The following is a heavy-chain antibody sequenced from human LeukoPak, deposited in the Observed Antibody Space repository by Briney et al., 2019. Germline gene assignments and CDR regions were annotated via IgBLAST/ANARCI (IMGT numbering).Heavy chain of an antibody. J-gene: IGHJ4*02. CDR1: GGSITSSSYY. CDR3: ARPNWNDLHFDY. V-gene: IGHV4-39*07. D-gene: IGHD1-1*01. Sequence: SETLSLTCTASGGSITSSSYYWGWIRQPPGKGLEWIGSIYYSGNTYYNPSLKSRVTISVDTSKDQFSLRLSSVTAADTAVYYCARPNWNDLHFDYWGQGTLVTVSS. CDR2: IYYSGNT.